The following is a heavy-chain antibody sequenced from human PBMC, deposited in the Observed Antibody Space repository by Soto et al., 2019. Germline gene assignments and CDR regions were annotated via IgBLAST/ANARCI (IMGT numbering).Heavy chain of an antibody. V-gene: IGHV3-23*01. CDR3: AKDQGSSWYEIDY. CDR1: GFTFSNYG. D-gene: IGHD6-13*01. Sequence: EVQLLESGGGLVQPGGSLRLSCAASGFTFSNYGVTWVRQAPGKGLEWVSTISGSGGSTYYADSVKGRFTISRDNSKNTRYLQMNSLRAEDTAVYYCAKDQGSSWYEIDYWGQGTLVTVSS. J-gene: IGHJ4*02. CDR2: ISGSGGST.